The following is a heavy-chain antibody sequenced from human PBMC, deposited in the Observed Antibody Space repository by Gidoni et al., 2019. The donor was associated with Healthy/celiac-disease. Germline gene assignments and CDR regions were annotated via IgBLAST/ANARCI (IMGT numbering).Heavy chain of an antibody. D-gene: IGHD3-3*01. V-gene: IGHV5-51*01. J-gene: IGHJ4*02. CDR3: ARCAYYDFWSGTKCDY. Sequence: GWVRQMPGKGLEWMGIIYPGDSDTRYSPSFQGQVTISADKSISTAYLQWSSLKASDTAMYYCARCAYYDFWSGTKCDYWGQGTLVTVSS. CDR2: IYPGDSDT.